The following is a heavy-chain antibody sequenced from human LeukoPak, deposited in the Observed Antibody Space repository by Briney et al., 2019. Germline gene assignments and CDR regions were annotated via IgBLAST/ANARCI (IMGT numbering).Heavy chain of an antibody. CDR3: ARAGSNYADYYYNYMDV. D-gene: IGHD4-11*01. CDR2: INSNSGGT. J-gene: IGHJ6*03. CDR1: GYTFTVYY. V-gene: IGHV1-2*02. Sequence: ASVKGSSKASGYTFTVYYMHWVRRAPGQGLAWMGWINSNSGGTNYAQKFRRSDAMTRDTSISTAYMELSGLRSDDTAVYYCARAGSNYADYYYNYMDVWGKGTTVTVSS.